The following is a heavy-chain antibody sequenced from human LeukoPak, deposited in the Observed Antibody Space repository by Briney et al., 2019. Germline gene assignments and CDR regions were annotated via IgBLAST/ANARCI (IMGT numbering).Heavy chain of an antibody. CDR1: GFTFSSYA. D-gene: IGHD1-1*01. CDR3: AKRPRSTTYYYYYYMDV. Sequence: PGGSPRLSCAASGFTFSSYAMSWVRQAPGKGLEWVSAISGSGGSTYYADSVKGRFTISRDNSKNALYLQMNSLRAEDTAVYYCAKRPRSTTYYYYYYMDVWGKGTTVTVSS. CDR2: ISGSGGST. V-gene: IGHV3-23*01. J-gene: IGHJ6*03.